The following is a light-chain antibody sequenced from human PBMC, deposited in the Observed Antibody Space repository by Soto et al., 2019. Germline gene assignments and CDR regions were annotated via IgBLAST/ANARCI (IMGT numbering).Light chain of an antibody. Sequence: EIVMTQSPATLSVSAGDSATLSCRASQSISDNVAWYQQRPGLAPRLLIYHTSTRATGVPARFSGSGSGTEFSLTISSLQSDDSAVYYCQRYDNWPLTFGGGTRWIS. CDR3: QRYDNWPLT. CDR1: QSISDN. J-gene: IGKJ4*01. V-gene: IGKV3-15*01. CDR2: HTS.